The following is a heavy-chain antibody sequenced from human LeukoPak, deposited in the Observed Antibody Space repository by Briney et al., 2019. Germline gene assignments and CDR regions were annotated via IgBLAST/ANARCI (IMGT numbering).Heavy chain of an antibody. CDR2: SYYSGST. CDR1: GGSISSYY. J-gene: IGHJ4*02. CDR3: ARHGKMYYDILTGYYDY. Sequence: SETLSLTCTVSGGSISSYYWSWIRQPPGKGLEWIGFSYYSGSTNYNPSLKSRVTISVDTSKNQFSLKLSSVTAADTAVYYCARHGKMYYDILTGYYDYWGQGTLVTVSS. V-gene: IGHV4-59*08. D-gene: IGHD3-9*01.